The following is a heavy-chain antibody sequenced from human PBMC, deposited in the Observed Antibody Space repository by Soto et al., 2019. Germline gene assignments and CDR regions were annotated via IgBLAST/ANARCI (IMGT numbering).Heavy chain of an antibody. J-gene: IGHJ4*02. CDR1: GYTFTSYY. V-gene: IGHV1-46*01. CDR2: INPSGGST. CDR3: ARGFGYCSSTSCYGGDYFDY. Sequence: ASVKGSCKASGYTFTSYYMHWVRQAPGQGLEWMGIINPSGGSTSYAQKFQGRVTMTRDTSTSTVYMELSSLRSEDTAVYYCARGFGYCSSTSCYGGDYFDYWGQGTLVTVSS. D-gene: IGHD2-2*03.